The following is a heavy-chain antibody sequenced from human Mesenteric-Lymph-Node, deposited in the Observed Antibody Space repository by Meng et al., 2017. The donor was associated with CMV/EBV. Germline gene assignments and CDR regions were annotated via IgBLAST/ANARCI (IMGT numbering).Heavy chain of an antibody. Sequence: ASVKVSCKASGYSFTSYYMHWVRQAPGQGPEWMGVINPSGGGTSYAQKFQGRVTMTRDTSTSTAYMELSSLRSDDTAVYYCARDVHSSTGAYYYYYYGMDVWGQGTTVTVSS. J-gene: IGHJ6*02. CDR3: ARDVHSSTGAYYYYYYGMDV. CDR2: INPSGGGT. CDR1: GYSFTSYY. D-gene: IGHD6-13*01. V-gene: IGHV1-46*01.